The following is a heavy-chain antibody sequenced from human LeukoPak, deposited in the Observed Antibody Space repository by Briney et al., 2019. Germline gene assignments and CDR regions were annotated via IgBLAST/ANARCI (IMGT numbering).Heavy chain of an antibody. CDR2: ISGSSSYI. J-gene: IGHJ5*02. CDR3: ARDGGRDGYNYNWFDP. D-gene: IGHD5-24*01. CDR1: GFTFSSYS. V-gene: IGHV3-21*01. Sequence: GGSLRLSCAASGFTFSSYSMNWVRQAPGKGLEWVSSISGSSSYIYYADSVKGRFTISRDNAKNSLYLQMNSLRDEDTAVYYCARDGGRDGYNYNWFDPWGQGTLVTVSS.